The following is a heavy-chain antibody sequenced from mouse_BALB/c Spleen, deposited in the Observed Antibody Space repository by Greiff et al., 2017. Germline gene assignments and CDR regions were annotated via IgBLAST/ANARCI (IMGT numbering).Heavy chain of an antibody. V-gene: IGHV2-9*02. CDR3: ARALITTVASGRAMDY. CDR2: IWAGGST. CDR1: GFSLTSYG. Sequence: VKLMESGPGLVAPSQSLSITCTVSGFSLTSYGVHWVRQPPGKGLEWLGVIWAGGSTNYNSALMSRLSISKDNSKSQVFLKMNSLQTDDTAMYYCARALITTVASGRAMDYWGQGTSVTVSS. J-gene: IGHJ4*01. D-gene: IGHD1-1*01.